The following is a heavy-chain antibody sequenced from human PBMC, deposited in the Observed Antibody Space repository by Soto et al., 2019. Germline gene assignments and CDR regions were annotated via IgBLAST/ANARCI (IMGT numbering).Heavy chain of an antibody. CDR3: ARSRKLLWFGELFSNWFDP. CDR2: IDPGDSDT. V-gene: IGHV5-51*01. CDR1: GYRFTSYW. J-gene: IGHJ5*02. Sequence: GESLKISCKGSGYRFTSYWIGWVRQMPGKGLEWMGIIDPGDSDTRYSPSFQGQATISADKSISTAYLQWSSLKASDTAMYYCARSRKLLWFGELFSNWFDPWGQGTLVTVSS. D-gene: IGHD3-10*01.